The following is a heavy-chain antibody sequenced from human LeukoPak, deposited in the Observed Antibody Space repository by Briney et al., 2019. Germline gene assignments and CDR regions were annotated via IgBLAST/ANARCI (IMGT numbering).Heavy chain of an antibody. CDR2: IYTSGST. V-gene: IGHV4-61*02. CDR1: GGSISSGSYY. Sequence: SETLSLTCTVSGGSISSGSYYWSWIRQPAGKGLEWIGRIYTSGSTNYNPSLKSRVTISVDTSKNQFSLKLSSVTAADTAVYYCARCLYGDRAFDIWGQGTMVTVSS. J-gene: IGHJ3*02. CDR3: ARCLYGDRAFDI. D-gene: IGHD2/OR15-2a*01.